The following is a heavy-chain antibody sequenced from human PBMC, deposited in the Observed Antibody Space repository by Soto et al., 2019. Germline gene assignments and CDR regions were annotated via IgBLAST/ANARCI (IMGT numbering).Heavy chain of an antibody. CDR2: MDQDGSET. CDR1: GFTFSTYW. D-gene: IGHD3-16*01. CDR3: VCGGNFFIY. V-gene: IGHV3-7*01. J-gene: IGHJ4*02. Sequence: EVQLVESGGGLVQPGGSLRLSCAASGFTFSTYWMTWVRQPPGKGLDWVANMDQDGSETYYVDSVRGRFTVSRDNAKNSLYLQMNSLRVEDTAVYYYVCGGNFFIYWGQGTLVTVSP.